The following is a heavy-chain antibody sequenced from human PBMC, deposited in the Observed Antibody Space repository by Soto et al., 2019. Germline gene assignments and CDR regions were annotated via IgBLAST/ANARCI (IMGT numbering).Heavy chain of an antibody. Sequence: PGGSLRLSCAASGFTFSSYAMSWVRQAPGKGLEWVSAIYDNGAGTYYADSVKGRFTISRDNSRNTLYLQMNSLRAEDTAHYYCAKGHTTMKAFDYWGPGTLVTVSS. V-gene: IGHV3-23*01. J-gene: IGHJ4*02. CDR1: GFTFSSYA. CDR3: AKGHTTMKAFDY. CDR2: IYDNGAGT. D-gene: IGHD4-17*01.